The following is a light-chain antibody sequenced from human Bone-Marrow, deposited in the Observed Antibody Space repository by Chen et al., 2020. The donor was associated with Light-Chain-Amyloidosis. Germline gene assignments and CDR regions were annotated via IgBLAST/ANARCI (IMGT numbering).Light chain of an antibody. Sequence: VSVAPGQTATIACGGNNVGSTSVHWYQQTPGQAPLLVVYDDSHRPSGILERLSGCNSGNTATLTISRVEAGDEADDYCQVWDRSSDRPVFGGGTKLTVL. J-gene: IGLJ3*02. V-gene: IGLV3-21*02. CDR3: QVWDRSSDRPV. CDR1: NVGSTS. CDR2: DDS.